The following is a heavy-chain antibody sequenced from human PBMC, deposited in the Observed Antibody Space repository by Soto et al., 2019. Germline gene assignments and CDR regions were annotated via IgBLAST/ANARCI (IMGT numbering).Heavy chain of an antibody. J-gene: IGHJ4*02. Sequence: AGGSLRLSCAASGFTFSSYSMNWVRQAPGKGLEWVSSISSSSSYIYYADSVKGRFTISRDNAKNSLYLQMNSLRAEDTAVYYCAIIAVAGTFGESFDYWGQGTLVTVSS. CDR1: GFTFSSYS. CDR2: ISSSSSYI. V-gene: IGHV3-21*01. CDR3: AIIAVAGTFGESFDY. D-gene: IGHD6-19*01.